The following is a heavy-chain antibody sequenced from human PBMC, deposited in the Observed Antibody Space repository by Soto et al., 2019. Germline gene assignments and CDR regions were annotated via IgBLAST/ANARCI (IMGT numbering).Heavy chain of an antibody. CDR2: IYPDASDT. CDR1: GYSFTNYS. D-gene: IGHD6-19*01. V-gene: IGHV5-51*01. Sequence: GASLTISCKASGYSFTNYSIASVRPMPGKGLEWMVIIYPDASDTRYTPTFQGHVTISADKSISTAYLQWSSLKASDPDMYYCARPLPPGGSGWFSYSHWGQGSLVTVYS. J-gene: IGHJ4*02. CDR3: ARPLPPGGSGWFSYSH.